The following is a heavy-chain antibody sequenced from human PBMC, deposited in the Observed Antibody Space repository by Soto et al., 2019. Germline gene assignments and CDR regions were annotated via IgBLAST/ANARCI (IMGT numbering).Heavy chain of an antibody. CDR1: GGSISSGDYY. CDR2: IYYSGST. J-gene: IGHJ4*02. Sequence: SETLSLTCTVSGGSISSGDYYWSWIRQPPGKGLEWIGYIYYSGSTYYNPSLKSRVTISVDTPKNQFSLKLSSVTAADTAVYYCARAQGSGFLVSWGQGTLVTVSS. D-gene: IGHD3-10*01. CDR3: ARAQGSGFLVS. V-gene: IGHV4-30-4*01.